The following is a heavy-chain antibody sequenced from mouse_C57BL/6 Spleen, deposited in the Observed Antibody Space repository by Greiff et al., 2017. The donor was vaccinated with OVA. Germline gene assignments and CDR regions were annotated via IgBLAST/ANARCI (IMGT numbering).Heavy chain of an antibody. J-gene: IGHJ4*01. V-gene: IGHV1-62-2*01. Sequence: VQLQQSGAELVKPGASVKLSCKASGYTFTEYTIHWVKQRSGQGLEWIGWFYPGSGSIKYNEKFKDKATLTADKSSSTVYMELSRLTSEDSAVYFCATHEDSNYYGSSHYYAMDYWGQGTSVTVSS. CDR2: FYPGSGSI. D-gene: IGHD1-1*01. CDR3: ATHEDSNYYGSSHYYAMDY. CDR1: GYTFTEYT.